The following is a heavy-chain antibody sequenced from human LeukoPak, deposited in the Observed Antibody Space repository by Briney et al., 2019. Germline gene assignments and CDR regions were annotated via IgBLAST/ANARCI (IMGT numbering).Heavy chain of an antibody. CDR1: GGSFSGYY. CDR3: ASLTGTTDYYYYYMDV. CDR2: ITHSGST. V-gene: IGHV4-34*01. D-gene: IGHD1-20*01. Sequence: SETLSLTCAVSGGSFSGYYWSWIRQPPGKGLEWIGEITHSGSTNYNPSLKSRVTISVDTSKNQFSLKLSSVTAADTAVYYCASLTGTTDYYYYYMDVWVKGTTVTVSS. J-gene: IGHJ6*03.